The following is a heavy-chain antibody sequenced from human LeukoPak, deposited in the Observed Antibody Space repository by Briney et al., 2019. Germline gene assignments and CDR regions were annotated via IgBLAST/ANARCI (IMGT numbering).Heavy chain of an antibody. J-gene: IGHJ3*02. CDR2: INPSGGST. Sequence: ASVKVSCKASGYTFTSYYMHWVRQAPGQGLEWMGIINPSGGSTSYAQKFQGRVTMTRDTSTSTVYMELSSLRSEDTAVYYCARFCPNCSDGYNNFHAFDIWGQGTMVTVSS. CDR1: GYTFTSYY. CDR3: ARFCPNCSDGYNNFHAFDI. V-gene: IGHV1-46*01. D-gene: IGHD5-24*01.